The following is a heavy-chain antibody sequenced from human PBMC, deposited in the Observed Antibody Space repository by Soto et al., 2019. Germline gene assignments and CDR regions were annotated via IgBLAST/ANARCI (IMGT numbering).Heavy chain of an antibody. CDR3: ARSGPGGYTVS. J-gene: IGHJ5*02. CDR1: GDSVSFNNAA. D-gene: IGHD3-16*02. V-gene: IGHV6-1*01. Sequence: SETLPITCGSSGDSVSFNNAAWHWIRQSPSRGREWLGRTYYRSKWHSGYAVSVRSRTTISPDTSKNRFSLQLNSVTPDDTAIYYCARSGPGGYTVSWGRGTLFS. CDR2: TYYRSKWHS.